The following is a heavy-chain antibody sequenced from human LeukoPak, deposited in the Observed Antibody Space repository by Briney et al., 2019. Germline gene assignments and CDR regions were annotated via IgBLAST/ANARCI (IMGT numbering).Heavy chain of an antibody. V-gene: IGHV3-53*01. CDR1: GFTVSSNY. Sequence: PGGSLRLSCAASGFTVSSNYMTWVRQAPGKGLEWVSVLYSGAGTYYADSVKGRFTISRDNSKNTLYLQMDSLRAEDTAVYYCAKAGAVVVVAAKYFDYWGQGTLVTVSS. CDR3: AKAGAVVVVAAKYFDY. D-gene: IGHD2-15*01. CDR2: LYSGAGT. J-gene: IGHJ4*02.